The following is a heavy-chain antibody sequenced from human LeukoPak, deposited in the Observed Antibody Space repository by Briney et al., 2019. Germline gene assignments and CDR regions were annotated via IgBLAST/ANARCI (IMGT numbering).Heavy chain of an antibody. Sequence: GGSLRLSCAASGFTFSSSWMTWVRQTPRKGLEWVANIKHDGSEKYYVDSVNGRFTISRDNAKNSLYLQMMSLRAEDTAVYYSAHGQGYSWGPGTLVTVSS. J-gene: IGHJ5*02. CDR2: IKHDGSEK. CDR1: GFTFSSSW. CDR3: AHGQGYS. D-gene: IGHD3-22*01. V-gene: IGHV3-7*01.